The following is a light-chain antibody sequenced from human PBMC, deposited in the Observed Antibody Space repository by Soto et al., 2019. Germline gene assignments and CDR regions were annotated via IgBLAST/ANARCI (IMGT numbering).Light chain of an antibody. J-gene: IGLJ2*01. CDR3: LISYRGVRV. CDR1: SGAVTSGHY. V-gene: IGLV7-46*01. Sequence: QAVVTQEPSLTVSPGGTVTLTCGSSSGAVTSGHYPYWFQQKPGQAPRTLINDTSDKHSWTPARFSGSLLGGKAALTLSGAQPEDEADYYCLISYRGVRVFGGGTKLTVL. CDR2: DTS.